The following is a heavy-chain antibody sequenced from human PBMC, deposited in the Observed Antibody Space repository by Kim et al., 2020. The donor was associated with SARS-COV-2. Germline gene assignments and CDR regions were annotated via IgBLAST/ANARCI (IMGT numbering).Heavy chain of an antibody. J-gene: IGHJ2*01. D-gene: IGHD6-19*01. CDR2: ISSSSSTI. V-gene: IGHV3-48*02. Sequence: GGSLRLSCAASGFTFSSYSMNWVRQAPGKGLEWVSYISSSSSTIYYADSVKGRFTISRDNAKNSLYLQMNSLRDEDTAVYYCARDIAVAGPWWYFDLWGRGTLVTVSS. CDR1: GFTFSSYS. CDR3: ARDIAVAGPWWYFDL.